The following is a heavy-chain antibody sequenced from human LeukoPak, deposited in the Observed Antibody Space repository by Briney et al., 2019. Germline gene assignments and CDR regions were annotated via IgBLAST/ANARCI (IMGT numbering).Heavy chain of an antibody. CDR1: GFTFSSYS. CDR3: ARDPSSWNAYYYVMDV. V-gene: IGHV3-21*01. D-gene: IGHD6-13*01. Sequence: GGSLRLSCAASGFTFSSYSMNWVRQAPGKGLEWVSSISSSSSYIYYADSVKGRFTISRDKAKNSLYLEMNSLRAEDTAVYYCARDPSSWNAYYYVMDVWGQGTTVTVSS. J-gene: IGHJ6*02. CDR2: ISSSSSYI.